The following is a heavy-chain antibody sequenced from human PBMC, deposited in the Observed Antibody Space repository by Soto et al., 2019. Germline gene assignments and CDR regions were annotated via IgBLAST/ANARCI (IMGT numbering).Heavy chain of an antibody. J-gene: IGHJ4*02. CDR2: IYYSGST. V-gene: IGHV4-59*01. CDR1: GGHIGSYY. CDR3: ARDRARFDY. Sequence: SQTQPLMYTVSGGHIGSYYRSWIRQPPGKGLEWIGYIYYSGSTNYNPSLKSRVTISVDTSKNQFSLKLSSVTAADTAVYYCARDRARFDYWGQGALVTVSS. D-gene: IGHD3-10*01.